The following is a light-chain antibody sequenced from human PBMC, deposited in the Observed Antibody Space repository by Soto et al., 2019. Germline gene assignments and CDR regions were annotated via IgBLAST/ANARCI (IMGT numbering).Light chain of an antibody. CDR3: QQYNSWPET. Sequence: EVVLTQSPGTLSLSRGERATPFCRASQSVRSSLAWYQQKPGQAPRLFIYDASTRATGIPARFSGSGSGTEFTLTISSLQSEDFAVYYCQQYNSWPETFGQGTRLEIK. J-gene: IGKJ5*01. CDR2: DAS. CDR1: QSVRSS. V-gene: IGKV3-15*01.